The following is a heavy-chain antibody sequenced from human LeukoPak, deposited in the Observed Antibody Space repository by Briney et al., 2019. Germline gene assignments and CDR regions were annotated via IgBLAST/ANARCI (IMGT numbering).Heavy chain of an antibody. CDR1: GFTFSSYS. D-gene: IGHD1-26*01. CDR2: ISSSSYI. CDR3: ARVGGSYEWDYYYGMDV. J-gene: IGHJ6*02. Sequence: GGSLRLSCAASGFTFSSYSMNWVRQAPGKGLEWVSSISSSSYIYYADSVKGRFTISRDNAKNSLYLQMNSLRAEDTAVYYCARVGGSYEWDYYYGMDVWGQGTTVTVSS. V-gene: IGHV3-21*01.